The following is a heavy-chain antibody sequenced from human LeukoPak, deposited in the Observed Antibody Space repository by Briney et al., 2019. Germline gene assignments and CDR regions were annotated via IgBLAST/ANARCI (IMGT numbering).Heavy chain of an antibody. CDR1: GFSLSTSGVG. J-gene: IGHJ5*02. V-gene: IGHV2-5*01. CDR2: IYWNDYK. Sequence: ESGPTLVKPTQTLTLTCTFSGFSLSTSGVGVGWIRQRPGKALEWLALIYWNDYKRYSPSLKSRLTITKDTSKNQVVLTMTNMDPVDTATYYCAHRVLSAAAGYNWFDPWGQGTLVTVSS. CDR3: AHRVLSAAAGYNWFDP. D-gene: IGHD6-13*01.